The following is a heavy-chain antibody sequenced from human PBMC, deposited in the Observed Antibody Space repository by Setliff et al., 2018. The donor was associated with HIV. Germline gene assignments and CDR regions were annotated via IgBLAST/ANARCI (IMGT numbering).Heavy chain of an antibody. V-gene: IGHV4-4*07. CDR1: GGSMSGYY. J-gene: IGHJ4*02. Sequence: SETLSLTFSVSGGSMSGYYWNWIRQPAGKGLEWIGRIYSSGSTNHNPSLKSRVTMSVDTSKNQFSLSLSSVTAADTAVYFCARDPGYTSGSTFHFDYWGQGTLVTVSS. D-gene: IGHD5-18*01. CDR2: IYSSGST. CDR3: ARDPGYTSGSTFHFDY.